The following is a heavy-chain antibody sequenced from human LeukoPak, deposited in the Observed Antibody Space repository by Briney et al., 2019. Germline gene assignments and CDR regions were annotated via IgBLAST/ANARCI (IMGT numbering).Heavy chain of an antibody. CDR1: GFTFSSYV. CDR3: AYHNYGGAFDL. Sequence: GGSLRLSCTASGFTFSSYVMNWVRQAPGKGREWISYICISGSTIYYADSLKGRCTISRDNAKGSLYLQMNSLRREDTAVYYFAYHNYGGAFDLWGQGTMVTVSS. V-gene: IGHV3-48*03. D-gene: IGHD3-16*01. CDR2: ICISGSTI. J-gene: IGHJ3*01.